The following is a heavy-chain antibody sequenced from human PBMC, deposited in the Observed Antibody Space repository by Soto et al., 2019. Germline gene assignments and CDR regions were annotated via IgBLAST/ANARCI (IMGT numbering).Heavy chain of an antibody. J-gene: IGHJ6*01. CDR2: INPDSGRT. CDR1: GYTFTGYY. V-gene: IGHV1-2*02. Sequence: SSVKVSCKASGYTFTGYYLHWVRQAPGQGLEWMGYINPDSGRTRYAQKFQGTVTMTRDTSITTAYLELSSLKYDDSAIFYCALSFSQTNIDVWGQGTTVTVSS. CDR3: ALSFSQTNIDV.